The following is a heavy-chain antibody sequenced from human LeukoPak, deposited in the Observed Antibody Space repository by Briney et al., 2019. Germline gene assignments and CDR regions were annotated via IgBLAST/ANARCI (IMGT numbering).Heavy chain of an antibody. CDR3: ARSLGYCSGGSCFY. Sequence: GGSLRLSCAASGFTFSSYAMSWVRQAPGKGLEWVSAISGSGGSTYYADSVKGRFTISRDNSKNTLYLQMNSLRAEDTAVYYCARSLGYCSGGSCFYWGQGTLVTVSS. J-gene: IGHJ4*02. V-gene: IGHV3-23*01. CDR1: GFTFSSYA. CDR2: ISGSGGST. D-gene: IGHD2-15*01.